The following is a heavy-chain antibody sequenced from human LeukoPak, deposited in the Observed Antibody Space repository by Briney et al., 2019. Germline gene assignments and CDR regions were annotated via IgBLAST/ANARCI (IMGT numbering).Heavy chain of an antibody. CDR3: ARSGSHDY. CDR2: ISSSSSYT. J-gene: IGHJ4*02. CDR1: GFTFSDYY. V-gene: IGHV3-11*03. Sequence: KAGGCLRLSCAASGFTFSDYYMSWIRQAPGQGLEWVSYISSSSSYTNYADSVKGRFTISRDYAKNSLYLQMNSLRADDTAVYYCARSGSHDYWGQGNLVTVSS. D-gene: IGHD1-26*01.